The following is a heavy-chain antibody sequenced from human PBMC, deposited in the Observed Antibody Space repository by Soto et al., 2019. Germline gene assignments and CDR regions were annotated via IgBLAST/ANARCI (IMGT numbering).Heavy chain of an antibody. Sequence: QVQLHESGPGLLKHSQTLSLTCTVSGGSISDDDYYWYWFRQPPGKGLEWIGHIYYNGNTYYNPSLKSRLTMSLETSQNQFSLHLTSVIAADSALYFCARATTVTSSFFFYALDVWGQGTTVTVSS. J-gene: IGHJ6*02. CDR2: IYYNGNT. V-gene: IGHV4-30-4*01. CDR1: GGSISDDDYY. CDR3: ARATTVTSSFFFYALDV. D-gene: IGHD4-17*01.